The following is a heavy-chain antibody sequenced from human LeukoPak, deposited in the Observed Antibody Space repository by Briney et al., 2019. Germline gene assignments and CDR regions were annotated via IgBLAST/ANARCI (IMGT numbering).Heavy chain of an antibody. J-gene: IGHJ5*02. V-gene: IGHV3-15*01. CDR3: TTGNP. CDR1: GFTFANAS. CDR2: IKSKTEGGTT. Sequence: GGSLRLSCLTSGFTFANASMSWVRQAPGKGLQWVGLIKSKTEGGTTFYAAPVKDRFRISRDDGRNTLYLRMNSLTVGDTGVYYCTTGNPWGQGTLVTVSS.